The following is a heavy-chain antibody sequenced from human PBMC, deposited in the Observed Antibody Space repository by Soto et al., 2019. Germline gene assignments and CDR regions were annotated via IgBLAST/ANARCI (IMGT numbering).Heavy chain of an antibody. CDR1: GGSISSYY. CDR3: ARYCGGDCHTFWVMDV. Sequence: SETLSLTCTVSGGSISSYYWSWIRQPPGKGLEWIGYIYYSGSTYYNPSLKSRVTISVDRSKNQFSLKLSSVTAADTAVYYCARYCGGDCHTFWVMDVWGQGTTVTVSS. D-gene: IGHD2-21*02. V-gene: IGHV4-59*12. CDR2: IYYSGST. J-gene: IGHJ6*02.